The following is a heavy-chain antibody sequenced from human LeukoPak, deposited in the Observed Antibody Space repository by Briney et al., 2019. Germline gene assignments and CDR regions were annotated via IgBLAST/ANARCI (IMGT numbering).Heavy chain of an antibody. V-gene: IGHV4-59*01. CDR3: ARVTGYVMEDYFDY. CDR1: GGSISSYY. CDR2: IYYSGST. J-gene: IGHJ4*02. D-gene: IGHD6-13*01. Sequence: SETLSLTCTVSGGSISSYYWSWIRQPPGKGLEWIGYIYYSGSTNYNPSLKSRVTISVDTSKNQFSLRLSSVTAADTAVYYCARVTGYVMEDYFDYWGQGTLVAVSS.